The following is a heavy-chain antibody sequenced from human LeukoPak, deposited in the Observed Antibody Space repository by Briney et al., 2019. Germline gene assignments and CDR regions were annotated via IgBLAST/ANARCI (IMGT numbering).Heavy chain of an antibody. CDR2: ISYDGSNK. Sequence: PGGSLRLSCAASGFTSSSYGMHWVRQAPGKGLEWVAVISYDGSNKYYADSVKGRFTISRDNSKNTLYLQMNSLRAEDTAVYYCAKDRGQFKYLGYWGQGTLVTVSS. CDR1: GFTSSSYG. V-gene: IGHV3-30*18. J-gene: IGHJ4*02. D-gene: IGHD3-10*01. CDR3: AKDRGQFKYLGY.